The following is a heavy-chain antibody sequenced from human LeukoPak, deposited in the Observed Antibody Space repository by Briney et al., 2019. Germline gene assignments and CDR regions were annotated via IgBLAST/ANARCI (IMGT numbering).Heavy chain of an antibody. Sequence: SETLSLTCAVYGGSFSGYYWSWIRQPPGKGLEWIGHIFYIGTTNYNPSLKSRVTKSVDTSKNQFSLILSSVTAADTAVYYCARRIDGYNYNWFDPWGQGTLVTVSS. CDR2: IFYIGTT. J-gene: IGHJ5*02. CDR1: GGSFSGYY. D-gene: IGHD5-24*01. V-gene: IGHV4-59*08. CDR3: ARRIDGYNYNWFDP.